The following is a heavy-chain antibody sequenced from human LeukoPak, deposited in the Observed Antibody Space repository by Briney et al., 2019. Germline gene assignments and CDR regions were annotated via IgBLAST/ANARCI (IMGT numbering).Heavy chain of an antibody. CDR3: AREDYYDSSGYYLIDY. CDR2: IDWDDDK. J-gene: IGHJ4*02. D-gene: IGHD3-22*01. CDR1: GFSLSTSGMR. V-gene: IGHV2-70*04. Sequence: SGPALVKPTQTLTLTCTFSGFSLSTSGMRVSWIRQPPGKALEWLARIDWDDDKFYSTSPKTRLTISKDTSKNQVVLTMTNMDPVDTATYYCAREDYYDSSGYYLIDYWGQGTLVTVSS.